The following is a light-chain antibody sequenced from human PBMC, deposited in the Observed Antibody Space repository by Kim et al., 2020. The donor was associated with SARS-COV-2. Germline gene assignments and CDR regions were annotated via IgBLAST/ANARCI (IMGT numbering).Light chain of an antibody. CDR3: SSYAGRYTWV. CDR1: SRDIGDSNY. CDR2: AVD. Sequence: GQSVTISCTGTSRDIGDSNYVSWYQQLPGKAPKLIIYAVDKRPSGVPDRFSGSKSGNTASLTISGLQAEDETDYYCSSYAGRYTWVFGGGTQLTVL. J-gene: IGLJ3*02. V-gene: IGLV2-11*01.